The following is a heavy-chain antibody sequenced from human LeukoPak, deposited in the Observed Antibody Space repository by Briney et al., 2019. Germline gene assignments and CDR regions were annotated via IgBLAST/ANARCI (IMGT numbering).Heavy chain of an antibody. D-gene: IGHD3-10*01. CDR2: VYVTGST. Sequence: SETLSLTCTVPGDSISSYYWSWIRQPAGKGLEWIGRVYVTGSTNLNPALQSRVTMSVDTSKNQFSLKLTSVTAADTAVYYCARGARGMGYDYWGQGTLVTVSS. V-gene: IGHV4-4*07. CDR1: GDSISSYY. CDR3: ARGARGMGYDY. J-gene: IGHJ4*02.